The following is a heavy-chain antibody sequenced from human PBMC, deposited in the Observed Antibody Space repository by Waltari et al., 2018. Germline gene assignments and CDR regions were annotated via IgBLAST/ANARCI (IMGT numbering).Heavy chain of an antibody. CDR1: GGSISSSSYY. J-gene: IGHJ4*02. D-gene: IGHD6-6*01. V-gene: IGHV4-39*01. CDR3: ARHFYGSSSYCDY. CDR2: IYYSGST. Sequence: QLQLQESGPGLVKPSETLSLTCTVSGGSISSSSYYWGWIRQPPGKGVEWIGSIYYSGSTYTSPSLTSRVTISVDTSKNQCSLKLRSVTAADTAVYYCARHFYGSSSYCDYWGQGTLVTVSS.